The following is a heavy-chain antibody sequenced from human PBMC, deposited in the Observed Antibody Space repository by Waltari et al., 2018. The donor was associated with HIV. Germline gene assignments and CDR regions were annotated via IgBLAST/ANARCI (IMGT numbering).Heavy chain of an antibody. J-gene: IGHJ3*02. CDR1: GYSISSGYY. CDR3: ARERVQDWYQLLRQITGTTFDAFDI. Sequence: QVQMQESGPGLVKPSETLSLTCTVSGYSISSGYYWGWIRQPPGKGLEWLGSIYHSGSTYYNPSLKSRVTISVDTSKNQFSLKLSSVTAADTAVYYCARERVQDWYQLLRQITGTTFDAFDIWGQGTMVTVSS. CDR2: IYHSGST. V-gene: IGHV4-38-2*02. D-gene: IGHD1-7*01.